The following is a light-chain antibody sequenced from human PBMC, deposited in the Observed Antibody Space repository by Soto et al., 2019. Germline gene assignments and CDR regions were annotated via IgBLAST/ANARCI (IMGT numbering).Light chain of an antibody. Sequence: EVVLTQSPDTLSLPPGERATLSCRASQSISSYLAWYQQKPGQAPRLLIYDASSRATGIPDRFSGSGSGTDFTLTISRLEPEDFAVYYCQQCDSRPLTFGGGTKVDIK. CDR3: QQCDSRPLT. CDR2: DAS. CDR1: QSISSY. J-gene: IGKJ4*01. V-gene: IGKV3-11*01.